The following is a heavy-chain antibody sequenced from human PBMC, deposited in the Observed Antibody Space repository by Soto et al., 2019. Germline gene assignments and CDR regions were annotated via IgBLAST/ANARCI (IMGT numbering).Heavy chain of an antibody. Sequence: PSETLSLTCAVYGGSFSGYYWSWIRQPPGKGLEWIGEINHSGSTNYNPSLKSRVTISVDTSKNQFSLKLSSVTAADTAAYYCARNRGSGSYYTYYYYGMDVWGQGTTVTVSS. V-gene: IGHV4-34*01. D-gene: IGHD3-10*01. CDR3: ARNRGSGSYYTYYYYGMDV. CDR2: INHSGST. CDR1: GGSFSGYY. J-gene: IGHJ6*02.